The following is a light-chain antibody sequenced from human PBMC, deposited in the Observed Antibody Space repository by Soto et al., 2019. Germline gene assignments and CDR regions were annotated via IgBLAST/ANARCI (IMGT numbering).Light chain of an antibody. J-gene: IGKJ4*01. Sequence: DIQMTQSPSFVSASIGDRVTISCRASQRIYKELVWYQQKPGKAPKLLIYVASSMQSGVPSRFSGSGYGTDFTLTFSSLQPEDFATYYCQQADSFPLSFGGGTKVEI. CDR2: VAS. CDR3: QQADSFPLS. CDR1: QRIYKE. V-gene: IGKV1-12*01.